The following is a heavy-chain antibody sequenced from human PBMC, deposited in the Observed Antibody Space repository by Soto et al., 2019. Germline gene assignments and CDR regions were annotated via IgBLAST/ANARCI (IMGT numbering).Heavy chain of an antibody. Sequence: QVQLVQSGAEVKKPGASVKVSCKASGYTFTGYYMHWVRQAPGQGLEWMGWINPNSGGTNYAQKFQGRVTMTRDTSISTAYMELGRLRSDDTAVYYCARGVRSGPTTAMVEGWFDPWGQGTLVTVSS. CDR3: ARGVRSGPTTAMVEGWFDP. V-gene: IGHV1-2*02. CDR2: INPNSGGT. J-gene: IGHJ5*02. D-gene: IGHD5-18*01. CDR1: GYTFTGYY.